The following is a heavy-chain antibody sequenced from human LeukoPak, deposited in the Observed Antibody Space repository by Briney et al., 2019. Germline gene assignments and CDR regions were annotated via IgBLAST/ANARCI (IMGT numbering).Heavy chain of an antibody. CDR1: GFTFSSYA. D-gene: IGHD5-12*01. CDR2: ISYNGTNK. CDR3: ARDLSVATIGEPIGNY. J-gene: IGHJ4*02. V-gene: IGHV3-30-3*01. Sequence: PGRSLRLSCAASGFTFSSYAMHWVRQAPGKGLEWVAVISYNGTNKYYADSVKGRFTISRDNSKNTLYLQMNSLRAEDTAVYYCARDLSVATIGEPIGNYWGQGTLVTVSS.